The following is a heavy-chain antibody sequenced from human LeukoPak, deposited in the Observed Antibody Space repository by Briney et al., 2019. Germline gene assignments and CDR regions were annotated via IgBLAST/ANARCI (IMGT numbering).Heavy chain of an antibody. J-gene: IGHJ1*01. CDR1: GGSISSSNW. V-gene: IGHV4-4*02. Sequence: SGTLSLTCAVSGGSISSSNWWSWIRQPPGKGLEWIGYIYHSGSTYYNPSLKSRVTISVDTSKNQFSLKLSSVTAADTAVYYCARARRRAYFQHWGQGTLVTVSS. CDR2: IYHSGST. CDR3: ARARRRAYFQH.